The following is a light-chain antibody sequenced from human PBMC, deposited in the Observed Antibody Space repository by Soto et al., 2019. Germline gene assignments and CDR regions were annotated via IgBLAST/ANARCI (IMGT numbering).Light chain of an antibody. V-gene: IGKV3-20*01. Sequence: EIVLTQSPGTLSLSPGERATLSCRASQSVSSSYLAWYQQKPGQAPRLLIYDASNRATGIPARFSGSGSGTDFILTISRLEPEDFAVYYCQQYGSSPFTFGHGTKVDIK. CDR2: DAS. CDR3: QQYGSSPFT. J-gene: IGKJ3*01. CDR1: QSVSSSY.